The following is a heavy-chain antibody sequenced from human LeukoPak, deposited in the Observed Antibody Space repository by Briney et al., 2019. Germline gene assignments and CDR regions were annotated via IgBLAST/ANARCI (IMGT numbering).Heavy chain of an antibody. J-gene: IGHJ6*03. CDR3: ATGGGWVPSFGVVTHIDV. D-gene: IGHD3-3*01. Sequence: GGSLRLSCAASGFTFSGYWMHWVRQGPEKGLELVSRIDNDGHGILYADSVKGRFATSRDNAKNTLYLQMNSLRFEDTAVYYCATGGGWVPSFGVVTHIDVWGKGTTVTVSS. V-gene: IGHV3-74*03. CDR2: IDNDGHGI. CDR1: GFTFSGYW.